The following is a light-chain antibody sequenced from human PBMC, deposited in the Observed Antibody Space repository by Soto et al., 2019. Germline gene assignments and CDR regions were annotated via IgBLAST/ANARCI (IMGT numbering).Light chain of an antibody. J-gene: IGKJ1*01. Sequence: EIVMTQSPATLSVSPGETATLPCRASQSVSNNLAWYLQKPGKAPRLLIYGASTRATGIPARFSGSGSGTEFTLNISSLQSEDFAVYYCQQYNNWPRTFGQGTKVEL. CDR1: QSVSNN. V-gene: IGKV3-15*01. CDR2: GAS. CDR3: QQYNNWPRT.